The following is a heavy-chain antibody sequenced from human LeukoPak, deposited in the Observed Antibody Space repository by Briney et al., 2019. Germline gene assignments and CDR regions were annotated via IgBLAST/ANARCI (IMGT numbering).Heavy chain of an antibody. Sequence: SVKVSCKASGGTFSSYAISWVRQAPGQGLEWMGGIIPIFGTANYAQKFQGRVTITADESTSTAYMELSSLRSEDTAVYYCARGLGPGYDILTGYYKGEKTDYYYYMDVWGKGTTVTVSS. D-gene: IGHD3-9*01. V-gene: IGHV1-69*13. CDR1: GGTFSSYA. CDR3: ARGLGPGYDILTGYYKGEKTDYYYYMDV. CDR2: IIPIFGTA. J-gene: IGHJ6*03.